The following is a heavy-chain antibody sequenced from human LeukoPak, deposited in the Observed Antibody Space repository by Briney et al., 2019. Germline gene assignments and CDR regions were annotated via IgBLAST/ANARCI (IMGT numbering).Heavy chain of an antibody. CDR2: ISGSGSST. J-gene: IGHJ3*01. CDR1: GFTFSSYA. V-gene: IGHV3-23*01. CDR3: ANRYCDSSVGV. D-gene: IGHD3-22*01. Sequence: GGSLRLSCAASGFTFSSYAMKWVRQAPGKGLEWVSAISGSGSSTYYADSVKGRFTISRDNSKNTLYLQMNSLRAEDTAVYYCANRYCDSSVGVWGQGTMVTVSS.